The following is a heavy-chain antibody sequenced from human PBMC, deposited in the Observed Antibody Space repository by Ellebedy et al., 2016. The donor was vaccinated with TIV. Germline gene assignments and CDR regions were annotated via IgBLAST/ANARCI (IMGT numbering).Heavy chain of an antibody. CDR3: ARFYGGNWQFGY. Sequence: PGGSLRLSCAASGFTLSDYYMDWVRQAPGKGLEWLAFIRSKVYGGTTEYAASVKGRFTISRDDSKNSLYLQMNSLKTEDTAVYYCARFYGGNWQFGYWGQGTLVTVSS. CDR2: IRSKVYGGTT. CDR1: GFTLSDYY. D-gene: IGHD4-23*01. J-gene: IGHJ4*02. V-gene: IGHV3-72*01.